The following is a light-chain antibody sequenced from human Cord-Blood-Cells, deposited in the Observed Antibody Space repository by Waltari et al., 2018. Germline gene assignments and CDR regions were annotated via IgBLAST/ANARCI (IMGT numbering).Light chain of an antibody. CDR1: SSDVGGYNY. J-gene: IGLJ1*01. CDR2: DVS. Sequence: QSALPQPASASGSPGQSSTISCTGTSSDVGGYNYVSWYQQHPGNAPKLMIYDVSNRPSGVSNRFSGSKSGNTASLTISGLQAEDEADYYCSSYTSSSTLSVFGTGTKVTVL. V-gene: IGLV2-14*01. CDR3: SSYTSSSTLSV.